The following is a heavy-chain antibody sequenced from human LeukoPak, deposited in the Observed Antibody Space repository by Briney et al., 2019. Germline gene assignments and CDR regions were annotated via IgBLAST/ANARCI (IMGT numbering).Heavy chain of an antibody. V-gene: IGHV3-53*04. CDR1: GFTLSSNY. CDR2: IYSGGST. Sequence: GGSLRLSCAASGFTLSSNYMSWVRQAPGKGLEWVSVIYSGGSTYYADSVKGRFTISRHNSKNTLYLQMNSLRAEDTAVYYCARSKAVAATYYYYGMDVWGQGTTVTVSS. J-gene: IGHJ6*02. CDR3: ARSKAVAATYYYYGMDV. D-gene: IGHD6-19*01.